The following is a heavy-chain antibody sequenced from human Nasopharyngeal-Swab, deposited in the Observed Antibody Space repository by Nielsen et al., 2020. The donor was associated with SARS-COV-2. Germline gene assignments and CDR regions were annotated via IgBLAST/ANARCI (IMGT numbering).Heavy chain of an antibody. CDR1: RFTFDDYA. V-gene: IGHV3-9*01. CDR3: AKDFYYDSSGPPSVQH. CDR2: ISWNSGSI. D-gene: IGHD3-22*01. Sequence: SLKISCAASRFTFDDYAMHWVRQAPGKGLEWVSGISWNSGSIGYADSVKGRFTISRDNAKNSLYLQMNSLRAEDTALYYCAKDFYYDSSGPPSVQHWGQGTLVTVSS. J-gene: IGHJ1*01.